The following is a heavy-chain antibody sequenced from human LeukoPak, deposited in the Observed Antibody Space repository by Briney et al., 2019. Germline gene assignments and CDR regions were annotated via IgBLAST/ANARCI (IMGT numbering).Heavy chain of an antibody. D-gene: IGHD3-3*01. J-gene: IGHJ4*02. CDR2: IKQDGREK. CDR3: ATGVY. CDR1: VFTFSSYG. V-gene: IGHV3-7*01. Sequence: GGSLRLSCAASVFTFSSYGISWVRQAPGKGREWVANIKQDGREKYYVDSVKGRFTISRDNAKNSLYLQMNSLRAEDTAVYYCATGVYWGQGTLVTVSS.